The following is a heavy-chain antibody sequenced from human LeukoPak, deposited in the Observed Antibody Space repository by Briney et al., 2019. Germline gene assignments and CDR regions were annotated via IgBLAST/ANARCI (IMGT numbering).Heavy chain of an antibody. D-gene: IGHD1-26*01. J-gene: IGHJ4*02. CDR2: MSYDGTNK. V-gene: IGHV3-30*18. CDR1: GFTFSSYG. CDR3: AKDSGWKWEHPGKGVDY. Sequence: TGGSLRLSCVASGFTFSSYGMHWVRQAPGKGLEWVAVMSYDGTNKFYADSVKGRFTISRGNSKNTLYLQMNSLRADDTAVYYCAKDSGWKWEHPGKGVDYWGQGTLVTVSS.